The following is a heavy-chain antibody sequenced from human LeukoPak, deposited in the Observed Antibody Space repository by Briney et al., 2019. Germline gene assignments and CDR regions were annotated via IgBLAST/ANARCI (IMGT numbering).Heavy chain of an antibody. CDR1: GRSFSGYY. CDR3: ARGRRDNWNRPRAYCFDY. CDR2: INHSGST. J-gene: IGHJ4*02. V-gene: IGHV4-34*01. Sequence: SETLSLTCAVYGRSFSGYYWSWIRQPPGKGLEWIGEINHSGSTNYNPSLKSRVTISVDTSKNQFSLKLSSVTAADTAVYYCARGRRDNWNRPRAYCFDYWGQGTLVTVSS. D-gene: IGHD1-20*01.